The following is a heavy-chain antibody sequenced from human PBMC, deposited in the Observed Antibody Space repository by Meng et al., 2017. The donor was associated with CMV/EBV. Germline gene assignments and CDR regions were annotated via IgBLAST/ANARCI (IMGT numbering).Heavy chain of an antibody. V-gene: IGHV4-59*01. Sequence: SETLSLTCTVSGGSISSYYWSWIRQPPGKGLEWIGYIYYSGSTNYNPSLKRRVTISVDTSKNQFSLKLSSVTAADTAVYYCARDLWVPATPLSRAYYYGMDVWGQGTTVTVSS. D-gene: IGHD2-2*01. J-gene: IGHJ6*02. CDR1: GGSISSYY. CDR2: IYYSGST. CDR3: ARDLWVPATPLSRAYYYGMDV.